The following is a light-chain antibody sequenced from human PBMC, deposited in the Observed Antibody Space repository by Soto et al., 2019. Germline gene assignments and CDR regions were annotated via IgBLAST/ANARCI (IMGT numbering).Light chain of an antibody. Sequence: EIVLKQSPATLSVSPGERATLSCRASHTVSNYLAWYQQKPGQAPRLLIHGASSRATGIPARFSGSGSATEFTLTISSLQSEDFAVYFCQQYSDWPSYSFGQGTKVDI. V-gene: IGKV3-15*01. CDR1: HTVSNY. J-gene: IGKJ2*03. CDR3: QQYSDWPSYS. CDR2: GAS.